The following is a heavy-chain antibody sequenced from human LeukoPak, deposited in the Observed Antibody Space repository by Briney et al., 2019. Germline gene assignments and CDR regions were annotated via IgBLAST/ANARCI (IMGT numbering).Heavy chain of an antibody. CDR3: ASYSGSDSHSFDY. Sequence: GASVKVSCKASGYTFTGYFIHWVRQAPGQGLEWMGWINPNSGGTNYAQKFQGRVTMTRDTSISTAYMELSRLRSDDTAVYYCASYSGSDSHSFDYWGQGTLVTVSS. CDR2: INPNSGGT. D-gene: IGHD1-26*01. CDR1: GYTFTGYF. V-gene: IGHV1-2*02. J-gene: IGHJ4*02.